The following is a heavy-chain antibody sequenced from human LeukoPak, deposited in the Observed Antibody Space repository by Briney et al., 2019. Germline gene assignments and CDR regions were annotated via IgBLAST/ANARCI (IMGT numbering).Heavy chain of an antibody. CDR2: IRYDGSDK. CDR1: GFTFSGYG. V-gene: IGHV3-30*02. CDR3: ARSFCSGGSCLLTAFDY. Sequence: GGSLRLSCAASGFTFSGYGMHWVRQAPGKGLGWVAFIRYDGSDKYYADSVKGRFTISRDNSKNTLYLQMNSLRAEDTAVYYCARSFCSGGSCLLTAFDYWGQGTLVTVSS. D-gene: IGHD2-15*01. J-gene: IGHJ4*02.